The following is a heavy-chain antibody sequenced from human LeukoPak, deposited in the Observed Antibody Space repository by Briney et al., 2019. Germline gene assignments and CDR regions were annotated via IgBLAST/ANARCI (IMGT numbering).Heavy chain of an antibody. CDR2: INPNSGGT. V-gene: IGHV1-2*04. CDR1: GYTYTGYY. J-gene: IGHJ6*02. Sequence: GASVKVSCKASGYTYTGYYMHWVRQAPGQGLEWMGWINPNSGGTNYAQKFQGWVTMTRDTSISTAYMELSRLRSDDTAVYYCARGYGSGSYYPVNYYYGMDVWGQGTTVTVSS. D-gene: IGHD3-10*01. CDR3: ARGYGSGSYYPVNYYYGMDV.